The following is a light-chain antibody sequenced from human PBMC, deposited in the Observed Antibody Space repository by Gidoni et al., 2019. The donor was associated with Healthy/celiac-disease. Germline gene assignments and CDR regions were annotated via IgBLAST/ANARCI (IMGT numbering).Light chain of an antibody. CDR3: SAYTSSSTYV. V-gene: IGLV2-14*03. J-gene: IGLJ1*01. CDR1: SLDVGGYNY. Sequence: QSALTQPASVSGSPGQSITISCTGTSLDVGGYNYVSWDQKHPGKAPKLMIYDVSNRPSGVSNRFSGSKSGNTASLTISGLQAEDEADYYCSAYTSSSTYVVGTGTKVTVL. CDR2: DVS.